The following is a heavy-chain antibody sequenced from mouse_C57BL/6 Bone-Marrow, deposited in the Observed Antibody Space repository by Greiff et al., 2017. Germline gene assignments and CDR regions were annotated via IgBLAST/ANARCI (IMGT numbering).Heavy chain of an antibody. Sequence: QVQLQQPGAELVRPGTSVKLSCKASGYTFTSYWMHWVKQRPGQGLEWIGVIDPYDSNTNYNQKFKGKATLTVDTSSSTAYMQLSSLTSEDSAGYYCARRGIDYYGSSPYYYAMDYWGQGTSVTVSS. CDR1: GYTFTSYW. CDR2: IDPYDSNT. V-gene: IGHV1-59*01. J-gene: IGHJ4*01. CDR3: ARRGIDYYGSSPYYYAMDY. D-gene: IGHD1-1*01.